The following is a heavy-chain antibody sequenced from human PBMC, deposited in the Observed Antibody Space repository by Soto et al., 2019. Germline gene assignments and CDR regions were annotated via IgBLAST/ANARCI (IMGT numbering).Heavy chain of an antibody. Sequence: QVQLQESGPGLVKPSQTLSLTCTVSGGSISSGGYYWSWIRQHPGKGLEWIGYIYYSGSTYYNPSLKSRVTISVDTSKNQFSLKLSSVTAADTAVYYCARDLPHYYDSSGYYQHDAFDIWGQGTMVTVSS. D-gene: IGHD3-22*01. CDR2: IYYSGST. J-gene: IGHJ3*02. V-gene: IGHV4-31*03. CDR1: GGSISSGGYY. CDR3: ARDLPHYYDSSGYYQHDAFDI.